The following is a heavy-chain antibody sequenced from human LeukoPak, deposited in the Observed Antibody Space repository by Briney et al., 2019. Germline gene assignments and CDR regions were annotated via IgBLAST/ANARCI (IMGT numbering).Heavy chain of an antibody. CDR3: ARSGYSSGLGGDY. CDR1: GFTFSSYS. Sequence: GGSLRLSCAASGFTFSSYSMNWVRQAPGKGLEWVSSISSSSSYIYYADSVKGRFTISRDNAKNSLYLQMNSLRAEDTAVYYCARSGYSSGLGGDYWGQGTLVTVFS. D-gene: IGHD6-19*01. CDR2: ISSSSSYI. V-gene: IGHV3-21*01. J-gene: IGHJ4*02.